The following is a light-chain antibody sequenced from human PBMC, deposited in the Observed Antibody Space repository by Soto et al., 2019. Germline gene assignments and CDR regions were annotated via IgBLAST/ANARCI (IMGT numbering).Light chain of an antibody. CDR1: SSDVGAYNY. CDR2: DVS. J-gene: IGLJ3*02. V-gene: IGLV2-11*01. Sequence: QSALTQPPPVSGSPGQSVTISCTGTSSDVGAYNYVSWYQQHPGKVPKLMIYDVSRRPSGVPDRFSGSKSGNTASLTISGLQADDEADYYCCSYAGSYTLVFGGGTKLTVL. CDR3: CSYAGSYTLV.